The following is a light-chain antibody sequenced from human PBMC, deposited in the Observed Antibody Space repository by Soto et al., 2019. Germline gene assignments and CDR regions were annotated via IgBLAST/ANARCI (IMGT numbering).Light chain of an antibody. CDR3: KKYGASTWT. J-gene: IGKJ1*01. CDR2: GAS. Sequence: EIVFTHCPVTLSLSPGEGATLSCRASQSVTNNYLNWYQQRTGQAPRVPIFGASERGSRIPDGVRGSWCGTDFTITMRRLAREDCEEYYSKKYGASTWTFGQGTKV. CDR1: QSVTNNY. V-gene: IGKV3-20*01.